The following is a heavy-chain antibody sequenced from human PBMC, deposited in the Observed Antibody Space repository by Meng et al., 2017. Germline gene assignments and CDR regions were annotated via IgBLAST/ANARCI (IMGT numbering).Heavy chain of an antibody. CDR1: GFTFDDYG. Sequence: GESLKISCAASGFTFDDYGMSWVRQAPGKGLEWVSGINWNGGSTGYADSVKGRFTISRDNAKNSLYLQMNSLRAEDTALYYCARDSGYSSSWSYYYGMDVWGRGPTVTFSS. CDR3: ARDSGYSSSWSYYYGMDV. J-gene: IGHJ6*02. CDR2: INWNGGST. V-gene: IGHV3-20*04. D-gene: IGHD6-13*01.